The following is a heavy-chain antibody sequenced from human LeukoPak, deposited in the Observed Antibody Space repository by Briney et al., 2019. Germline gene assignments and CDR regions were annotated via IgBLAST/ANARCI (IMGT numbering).Heavy chain of an antibody. CDR1: GFTFSNYA. D-gene: IGHD1-26*01. CDR3: ARSPLDSGSYAFDY. J-gene: IGHJ4*02. Sequence: GGSLRLSCAASGFTFSNYAMNWVRQAPGKGLEWVATISFDGSNKYYSDVVTGRFTISRDNSKNTLYLQMNSLRAEDTAVYYCARSPLDSGSYAFDYWGQGTLVTVSS. V-gene: IGHV3-30-3*01. CDR2: ISFDGSNK.